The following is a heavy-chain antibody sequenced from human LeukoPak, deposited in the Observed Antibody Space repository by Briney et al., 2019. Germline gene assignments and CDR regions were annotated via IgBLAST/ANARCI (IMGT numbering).Heavy chain of an antibody. CDR2: ISSSGSTT. Sequence: GGSLRLSCAASGFTFSSYSMNWVRQAPGKGLEWVSYISSSGSTTHYADTVKGRFTISRDNDKNSLYLQMKSLRAEDTAAYFCARQHYYDSSGYFWGQGTLVTVSS. V-gene: IGHV3-48*04. J-gene: IGHJ4*02. CDR1: GFTFSSYS. D-gene: IGHD3-22*01. CDR3: ARQHYYDSSGYF.